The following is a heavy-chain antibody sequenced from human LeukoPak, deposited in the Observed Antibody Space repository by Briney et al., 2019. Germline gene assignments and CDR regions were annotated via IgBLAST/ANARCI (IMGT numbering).Heavy chain of an antibody. D-gene: IGHD3-22*01. CDR2: MNPNSGNT. CDR1: GYTFTSYD. CDR3: ARGEFFYDSSGYPVPTMNWFDP. V-gene: IGHV1-8*03. Sequence: GASVKVSCKASGYTFTSYDINWVRQATGQGLEWMGWMNPNSGNTGYAQKFQGRVTITRNTSISTAYMELSSLRSEDTAVYYCARGEFFYDSSGYPVPTMNWFDPWGQGTLVTVSS. J-gene: IGHJ5*02.